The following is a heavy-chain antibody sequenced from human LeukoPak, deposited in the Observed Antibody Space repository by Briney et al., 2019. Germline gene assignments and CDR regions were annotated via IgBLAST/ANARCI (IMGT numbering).Heavy chain of an antibody. V-gene: IGHV4-39*01. D-gene: IGHD3-10*01. CDR3: ANYNHIDYTFDN. Sequence: PSETLSLTCTVSGGSISNSYCYWRWIRQPPGKGLEWIGTIYYSGSTYYNPSLKSRVTISVDTSKNQFSVTLSSVTATDTAVYYCANYNHIDYTFDNCRQGTLVTVSS. CDR2: IYYSGST. CDR1: GGSISNSYCY. J-gene: IGHJ4*02.